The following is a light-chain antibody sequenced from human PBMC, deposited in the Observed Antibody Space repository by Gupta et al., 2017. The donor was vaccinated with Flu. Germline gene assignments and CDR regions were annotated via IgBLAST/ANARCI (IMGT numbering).Light chain of an antibody. CDR1: ESVYNNY. CDR3: QQDCSSPWT. Sequence: EVVLTQSPGSLSMSPGERATLSCRASESVYNNYIAWFQQRPGQAPRLLIYHTSNRAAGLSDRISGSGSGTDFTLTISRVEPEDFAVYYCQQDCSSPWTFGQGTKVEIK. V-gene: IGKV3-20*01. J-gene: IGKJ1*01. CDR2: HTS.